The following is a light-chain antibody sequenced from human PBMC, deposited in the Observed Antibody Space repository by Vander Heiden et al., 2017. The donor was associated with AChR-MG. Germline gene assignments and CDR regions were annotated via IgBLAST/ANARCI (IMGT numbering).Light chain of an antibody. V-gene: IGKV1-9*01. CDR1: QGISSY. CDR3: QQLNSYPPFT. Sequence: DIQLTQSPYFLSASVGDRVTITCGASQGISSYLAWYQQKPGKAPKLLIYAASTLQSGVPSRFSGSGSGTEFTLTISSLQPEDFATYYCQQLNSYPPFTFGPGTKVDIK. J-gene: IGKJ3*01. CDR2: AAS.